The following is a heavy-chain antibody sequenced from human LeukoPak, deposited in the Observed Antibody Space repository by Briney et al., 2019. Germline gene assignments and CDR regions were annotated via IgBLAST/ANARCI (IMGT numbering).Heavy chain of an antibody. CDR2: IKEDGSEK. CDR3: AKDYGGGYFDY. J-gene: IGHJ4*02. Sequence: GGSLRLSCVVSSFTFSRYWMAWVRQAPGKGPEWVAQIKEDGSEKYYMDFVGGRFTISRDNAKDSLYLQMNSLRVEDTAVYYCAKDYGGGYFDYWGQGTLVTVSS. D-gene: IGHD3-16*01. V-gene: IGHV3-7*01. CDR1: SFTFSRYW.